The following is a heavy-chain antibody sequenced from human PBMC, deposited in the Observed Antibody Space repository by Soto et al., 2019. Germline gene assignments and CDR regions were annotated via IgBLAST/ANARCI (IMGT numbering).Heavy chain of an antibody. Sequence: LVQSGGGLVPPGESLTLSCAASQFTFGNFWMNWVRQAPGKGLEWVANIKKDASERDYLDSVKGRFTISRDNARNSIYLQMRGLRAGDTAVYFCARSKRGDSAFRAFELWGQGTVVTVSS. CDR1: QFTFGNFW. D-gene: IGHD2-21*02. V-gene: IGHV3-7*03. J-gene: IGHJ3*01. CDR3: ARSKRGDSAFRAFEL. CDR2: IKKDASER.